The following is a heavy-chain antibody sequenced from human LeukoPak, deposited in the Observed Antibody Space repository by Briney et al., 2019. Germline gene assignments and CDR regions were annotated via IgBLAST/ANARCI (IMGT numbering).Heavy chain of an antibody. D-gene: IGHD6-13*01. V-gene: IGHV3-23*01. CDR1: GFTFANYA. Sequence: GGSLRLSCSASGFTFANYAMSWVRQGPGKGLEWVSTISGSGGSTYYADSVKGRFTISRDNSKNTLFLQMNSLRADDTAVYFCAKDQKSIAATGYDYWGQGTLVTVSS. CDR2: ISGSGGST. J-gene: IGHJ4*02. CDR3: AKDQKSIAATGYDY.